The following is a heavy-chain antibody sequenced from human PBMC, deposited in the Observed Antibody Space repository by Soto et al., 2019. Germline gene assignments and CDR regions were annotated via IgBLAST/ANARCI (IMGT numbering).Heavy chain of an antibody. J-gene: IGHJ6*02. D-gene: IGHD3-9*01. Sequence: ASVKVSCKASGNTVPNYAIHWVRQAPGQRLEWMGWINGGNGNTNYSEHFQGRVTFTRDTSTSTAYMDLRSLTSDDTAVYYCARDQVIKTFGVYSIYYSVMDVWGQGTTVTVSS. CDR2: INGGNGNT. V-gene: IGHV1-3*01. CDR1: GNTVPNYA. CDR3: ARDQVIKTFGVYSIYYSVMDV.